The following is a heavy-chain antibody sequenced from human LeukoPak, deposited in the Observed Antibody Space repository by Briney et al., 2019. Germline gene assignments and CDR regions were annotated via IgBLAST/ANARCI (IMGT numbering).Heavy chain of an antibody. V-gene: IGHV1-69*01. CDR3: ARGGSGSYYLYYFDY. J-gene: IGHJ4*02. CDR2: IIPIFGTA. Sequence: SVKVSCKASGGTFSSYAISWVRQAPGQGLEWMGGIIPIFGTANYAQKFQGRVTITADESTSTAYMELSSLRSEDTAVYYCARGGSGSYYLYYFDYWGRGTLVTVSS. D-gene: IGHD3-10*01. CDR1: GGTFSSYA.